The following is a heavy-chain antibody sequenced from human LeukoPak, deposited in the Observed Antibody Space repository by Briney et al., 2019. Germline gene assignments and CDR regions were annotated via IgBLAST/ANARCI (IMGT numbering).Heavy chain of an antibody. CDR1: GFTFDDYA. J-gene: IGHJ3*02. CDR3: ANAGGYCSSTSCSYYYHDAFDI. V-gene: IGHV3-9*01. CDR2: ISWNSANR. D-gene: IGHD2-2*01. Sequence: GGSLRLSCAASGFTFDDYAMHWVRQTPGKGLEWVSGISWNSANRDYADSVKGRFTISRDNSKNTLYLQMNSLRAEDTAVYYCANAGGYCSSTSCSYYYHDAFDIWGQGTMVTVSS.